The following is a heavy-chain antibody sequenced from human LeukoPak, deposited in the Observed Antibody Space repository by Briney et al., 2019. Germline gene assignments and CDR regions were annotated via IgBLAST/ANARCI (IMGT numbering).Heavy chain of an antibody. CDR1: GFTFTTYW. V-gene: IGHV3-7*01. CDR3: ARDGLRRYFDWPNPIDY. D-gene: IGHD3-9*01. Sequence: GGSLRLSCAASGFTFTTYWMTWVRQAPGKGLEWVANINQDGSEKYFVDSVKGRFTISRDNAKNSLYLQMNSLRAEDTAVYYCARDGLRRYFDWPNPIDYWGQGTLVTVSS. J-gene: IGHJ4*02. CDR2: INQDGSEK.